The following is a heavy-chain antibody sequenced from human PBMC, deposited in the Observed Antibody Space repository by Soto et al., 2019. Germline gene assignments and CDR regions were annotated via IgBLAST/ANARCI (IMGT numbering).Heavy chain of an antibody. Sequence: QVQLQESGPGLVKPSQTLSLTCTVSGGSISSGDYYWSWIRQPPGKGLEWIGYTYYSGSTYYNPTLKSRVTTAVDAAKPQFALKLSSVTAADTAVYYCARVRDAFDIWGPGTMVPVPS. J-gene: IGHJ3*02. CDR2: TYYSGST. CDR1: GGSISSGDYY. D-gene: IGHD3-3*01. V-gene: IGHV4-30-4*01. CDR3: ARVRDAFDI.